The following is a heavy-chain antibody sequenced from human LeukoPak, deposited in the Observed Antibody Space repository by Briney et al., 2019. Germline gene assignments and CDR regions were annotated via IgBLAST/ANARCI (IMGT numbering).Heavy chain of an antibody. J-gene: IGHJ4*02. D-gene: IGHD3-22*01. CDR1: GYTFTRYY. V-gene: IGHV1-46*01. Sequence: AAVKVSCKASGYTFTRYYMHWVPQAPRQRLEWVGIIKPSGGSTSYAQKFQGRVTMSRDMSTSTVYMELSSLRSEDTAVYYCARGVDYYEGQTPDYWGQGTLVTVSS. CDR2: IKPSGGST. CDR3: ARGVDYYEGQTPDY.